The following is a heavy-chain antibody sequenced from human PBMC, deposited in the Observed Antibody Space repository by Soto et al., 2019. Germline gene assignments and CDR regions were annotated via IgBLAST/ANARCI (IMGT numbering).Heavy chain of an antibody. V-gene: IGHV1-8*01. CDR3: ARGRGIAARRGRGWFDP. CDR2: MNPNSGNT. J-gene: IGHJ5*02. Sequence: QVQLVQSGAEVKKPGASVKVSCKASGYTFTSYDINWVRQATGQGLEWMGWMNPNSGNTGYAQKFQGRVTMTRNTSISKAYMEVSSLRSEDTAVYYCARGRGIAARRGRGWFDPWGQGTLVTVSS. CDR1: GYTFTSYD. D-gene: IGHD6-6*01.